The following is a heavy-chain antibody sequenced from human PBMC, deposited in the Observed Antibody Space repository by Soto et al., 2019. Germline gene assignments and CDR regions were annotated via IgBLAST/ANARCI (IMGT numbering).Heavy chain of an antibody. Sequence: QVQLVQSGTEVKKPGSSVTVSCKASGGPYSKYSISWVRQAPGRGLEWMGRIIPMYDITNYAQKFKGRVSIPADKSASTVNMAMSSLKSEDTALYYWARSLVGGDYGRDGLENWGQGGLVTVSS. J-gene: IGHJ4*02. CDR2: IIPMYDIT. D-gene: IGHD3-10*02. V-gene: IGHV1-69*02. CDR3: ARSLVGGDYGRDGLEN. CDR1: GGPYSKYS.